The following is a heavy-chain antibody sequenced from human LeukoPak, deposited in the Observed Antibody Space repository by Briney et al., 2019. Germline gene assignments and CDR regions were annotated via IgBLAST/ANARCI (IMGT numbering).Heavy chain of an antibody. CDR3: AKDLRPYLLYSSRGSGMDV. D-gene: IGHD6-13*01. V-gene: IGHV3-23*01. CDR1: GFTFSSYA. CDR2: ISGSGGST. J-gene: IGHJ6*02. Sequence: PGGSLRLSCAASGFTFSSYAMSWVRQAPGKGLEWVSAISGSGGSTYYADSVKGRFTISRDNSKNTLYLQMNSLRAEDTAVYYCAKDLRPYLLYSSRGSGMDVWGQGTTVTVSS.